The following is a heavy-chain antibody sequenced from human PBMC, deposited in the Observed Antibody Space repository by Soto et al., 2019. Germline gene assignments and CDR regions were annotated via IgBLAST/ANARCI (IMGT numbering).Heavy chain of an antibody. CDR1: GFTFSDFG. CDR2: ISYDGSRR. J-gene: IGHJ4*02. D-gene: IGHD2-15*01. V-gene: IGHV3-30*03. Sequence: GGSLRLSCSASGFTFSDFGMHWVRQAPGKGLEWVSIISYDGSRRHYIDSVKGRFTISRDNAKNSLYLQMNSLRAEDTAVYYCARDYPLTPYCSGGSCYSYWGQGTLVTVSS. CDR3: ARDYPLTPYCSGGSCYSY.